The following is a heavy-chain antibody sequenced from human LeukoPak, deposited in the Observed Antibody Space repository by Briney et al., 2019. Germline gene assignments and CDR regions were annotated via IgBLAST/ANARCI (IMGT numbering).Heavy chain of an antibody. J-gene: IGHJ4*02. CDR3: ARGPITMVRGGNFDY. D-gene: IGHD3-10*01. V-gene: IGHV3-48*01. CDR2: ISSSSSTI. CDR1: GFTFSSYS. Sequence: GGSLRLSCAASGFTFSSYSMNWVRQAPGKGLEWVSYISSSSSTIYYAGSVKGRFTISRDNAKNSLYLQMNSLRAEDTAVYYCARGPITMVRGGNFDYWGQGTLVTVSS.